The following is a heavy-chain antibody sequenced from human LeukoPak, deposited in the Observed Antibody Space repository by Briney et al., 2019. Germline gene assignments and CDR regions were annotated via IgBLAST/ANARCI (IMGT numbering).Heavy chain of an antibody. Sequence: PGRSLRLSCAASGFTFSSYAMHWVRQAPGKGLEWVAVISYDGSDKYYADSVKGRFTISRDNSKNTLYLQMNSLRAEDTAVYYCARAGGDIVVVPAAPFDYWGQGTLVTVSS. V-gene: IGHV3-30-3*01. D-gene: IGHD2-2*01. CDR2: ISYDGSDK. J-gene: IGHJ4*02. CDR1: GFTFSSYA. CDR3: ARAGGDIVVVPAAPFDY.